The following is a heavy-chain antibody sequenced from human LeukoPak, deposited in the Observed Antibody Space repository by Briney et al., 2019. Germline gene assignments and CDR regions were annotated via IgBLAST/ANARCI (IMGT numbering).Heavy chain of an antibody. Sequence: SQTLSLTCTVSGASINSGGFFWSWIRQHPGKGLEWIGHIYYSGYTYYNPSLTSRLAISLDTSKTPFSLRLSSVTAADTALYYCARVLGVTTGHTFDIWGQGIMVTVSS. J-gene: IGHJ3*02. V-gene: IGHV4-31*03. CDR2: IYYSGYT. CDR3: ARVLGVTTGHTFDI. CDR1: GASINSGGFF. D-gene: IGHD4-17*01.